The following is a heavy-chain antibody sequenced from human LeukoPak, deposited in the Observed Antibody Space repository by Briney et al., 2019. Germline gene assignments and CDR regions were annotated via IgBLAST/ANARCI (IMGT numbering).Heavy chain of an antibody. J-gene: IGHJ4*02. Sequence: SETLSLTCTISGDSINNYYWSWIRQSPGKGLEWIGYIYYSGSTKYNPSLKSRVIILVDTSKNQFSLKLSSVTAADTATYYCARHRGSGSPYFDYWGQGTLVTVSS. CDR1: GDSINNYY. V-gene: IGHV4-59*08. D-gene: IGHD3-10*01. CDR3: ARHRGSGSPYFDY. CDR2: IYYSGST.